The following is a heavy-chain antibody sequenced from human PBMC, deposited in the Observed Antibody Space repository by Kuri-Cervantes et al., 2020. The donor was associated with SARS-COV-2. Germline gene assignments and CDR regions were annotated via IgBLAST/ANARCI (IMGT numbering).Heavy chain of an antibody. D-gene: IGHD6-13*01. J-gene: IGHJ4*02. V-gene: IGHV3-30*04. CDR3: ARGEGSRWSY. Sequence: GESLKISRAASGFTFSSYAMHWVRQAPGKGLEWVAVISYDGSNKYYADSVQGRFTISRDNSKNTLYLQMNSLRAEDTAVYYCARGEGSRWSYWGQGTLVTVSS. CDR2: ISYDGSNK. CDR1: GFTFSSYA.